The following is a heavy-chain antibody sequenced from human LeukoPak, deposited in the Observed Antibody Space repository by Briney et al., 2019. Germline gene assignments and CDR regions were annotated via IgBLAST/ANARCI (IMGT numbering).Heavy chain of an antibody. J-gene: IGHJ4*02. D-gene: IGHD2-2*01. Sequence: SGTLSLTCTVSGGSISSYYWSWIRQPPGKGLEWIGYIYYSGSTNYNPSLKSRVTISVDTSKNQFSLKLSSVTAADTAVYYCARARNDIVVVPAAFRFDYWGQGTLVTVSS. CDR1: GGSISSYY. CDR2: IYYSGST. V-gene: IGHV4-59*01. CDR3: ARARNDIVVVPAAFRFDY.